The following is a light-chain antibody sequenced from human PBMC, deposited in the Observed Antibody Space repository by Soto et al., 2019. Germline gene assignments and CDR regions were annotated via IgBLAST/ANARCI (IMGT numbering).Light chain of an antibody. V-gene: IGLV2-14*01. CDR2: EVT. Sequence: QSALTQPPSVSGSPGQSITISCTGTSSDVGDYNRVSWYQHHPGKAPKLMIFEVTNRPSGISDRFSGFKSGNTASLTISELQPDDEADYYCISFTPSTTTHWVFGGGTKLTVL. CDR1: SSDVGDYNR. J-gene: IGLJ3*02. CDR3: ISFTPSTTTHWV.